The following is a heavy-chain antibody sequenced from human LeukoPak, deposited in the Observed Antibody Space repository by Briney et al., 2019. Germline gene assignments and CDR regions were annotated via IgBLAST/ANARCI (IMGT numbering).Heavy chain of an antibody. J-gene: IGHJ4*02. V-gene: IGHV3-30*02. CDR3: TTNKRILVGYFSFEQ. D-gene: IGHD3-9*01. CDR2: IEHDGNDK. CDR1: GFIFRSFG. Sequence: GGSLRLSCTASGFIFRSFGMHWVRQAPGKGLEWVAFIEHDGNDKKYADSVNGRFTVSRDNSKNTLYLQINSPRTEDTAVYYCTTNKRILVGYFSFEQWSQGTPVTVSS.